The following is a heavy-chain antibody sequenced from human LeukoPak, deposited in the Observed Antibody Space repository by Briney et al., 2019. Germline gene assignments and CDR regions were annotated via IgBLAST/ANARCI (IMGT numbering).Heavy chain of an antibody. Sequence: PGGSLRLSCAASGFTFSSCGMHWVRQAPGKGLEWVAVISYDGSNKYYADSVKGRFTISRDNSKNTLYLQMNSLRAEDTAVYYCAKDQDDYYGSGSYYNPLDYWGQGTLVTVSS. D-gene: IGHD3-10*01. J-gene: IGHJ4*02. CDR2: ISYDGSNK. CDR3: AKDQDDYYGSGSYYNPLDY. CDR1: GFTFSSCG. V-gene: IGHV3-30*18.